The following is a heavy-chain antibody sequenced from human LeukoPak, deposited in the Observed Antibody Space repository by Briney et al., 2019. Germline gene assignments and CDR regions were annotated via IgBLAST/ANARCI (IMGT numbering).Heavy chain of an antibody. CDR2: ISGNGGDR. J-gene: IGHJ4*02. D-gene: IGHD1-26*01. CDR1: GFTFSSYS. Sequence: GGSLRLSCAADGFTFSSYSMSWVRQAPGKGLEWVSVISGNGGDRFYADSVKDRFTISRDNSKHTLYLQMNSLRVEDTAVYYCAKGRTLVGGSTRSYDYWGQGTLVTVSS. CDR3: AKGRTLVGGSTRSYDY. V-gene: IGHV3-23*01.